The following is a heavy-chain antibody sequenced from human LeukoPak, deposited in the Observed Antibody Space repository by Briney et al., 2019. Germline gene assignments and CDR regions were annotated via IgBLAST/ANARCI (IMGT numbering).Heavy chain of an antibody. Sequence: GGSLRLSCTVSGFTVSSNSMSWVRQAPGKGLERVSFIYSDNTHYSDSVKGRFTISRDNSKNTLYLQMNSLRAEDTAVYYCARVAIDTIFGVVIRYYYMDVWGKGTTVTVSS. CDR3: ARVAIDTIFGVVIRYYYMDV. CDR1: GFTVSSNS. J-gene: IGHJ6*03. D-gene: IGHD3-3*01. CDR2: IYSDNT. V-gene: IGHV3-53*01.